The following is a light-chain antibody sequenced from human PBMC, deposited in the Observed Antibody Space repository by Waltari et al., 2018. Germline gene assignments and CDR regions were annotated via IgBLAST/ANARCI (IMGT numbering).Light chain of an antibody. CDR3: AVWDDRRNGHGV. Sequence: QSVLTQPPSASGTPGQRVTIPCSGSSSNIGSNTVNWYQPLPGKAPQLLIYNNNDLPSGFPDRFSGFRSGTSASLAISGLQSEDEAGYHCAVWDDRRNGHGVFGGGTKLTVL. CDR1: SSNIGSNT. J-gene: IGLJ2*01. V-gene: IGLV1-44*01. CDR2: NNN.